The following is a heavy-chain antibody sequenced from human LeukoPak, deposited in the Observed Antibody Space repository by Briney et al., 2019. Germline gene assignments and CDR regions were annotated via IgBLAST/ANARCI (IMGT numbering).Heavy chain of an antibody. V-gene: IGHV3-21*01. CDR2: TSSSSSYI. Sequence: GGSLRLSCAASGFTFSSYSMNWVRQAPGKGLEWVSSTSSSSSYIYYADSVKGRFTISRDNAKNSLYLQMNSLRAEDTAVYYCARDSGAAAGDIDYWGQGTLVTVSS. CDR1: GFTFSSYS. D-gene: IGHD6-13*01. CDR3: ARDSGAAAGDIDY. J-gene: IGHJ4*02.